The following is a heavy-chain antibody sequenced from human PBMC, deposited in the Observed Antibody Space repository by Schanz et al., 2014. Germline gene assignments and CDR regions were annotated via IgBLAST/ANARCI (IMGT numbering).Heavy chain of an antibody. J-gene: IGHJ4*02. CDR2: INHSGST. Sequence: QVQLQQWGAGLLKPSETLSLTCAVYGGSFSGYYWSWIRQPPGKGLEWIGEINHSGSTNYNPSLKSRVTISVDTSKTHFSLKVRSVTAADTAVYYCARHGRSSSWYDYWGQGTLVTVSS. D-gene: IGHD6-13*01. CDR1: GGSFSGYY. CDR3: ARHGRSSSWYDY. V-gene: IGHV4-34*01.